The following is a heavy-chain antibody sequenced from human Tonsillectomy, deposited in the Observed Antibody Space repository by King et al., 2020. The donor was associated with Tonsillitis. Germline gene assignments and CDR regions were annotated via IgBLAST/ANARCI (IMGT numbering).Heavy chain of an antibody. J-gene: IGHJ4*02. CDR3: ARHRIVLEWLSSFDY. V-gene: IGHV1-69*01. CDR1: GGTFSNYA. CDR2: IIPIFGTA. Sequence: GQLVQSGAEVKKPGSSVKVSCKASGGTFSNYAISWVRQAPGQGLEWMGGIIPIFGTANYAQKFRGRVTITADESTITAYMELRSLRSEDTAVYFCARHRIVLEWLSSFDYWGQGTLVIVSS. D-gene: IGHD3-3*01.